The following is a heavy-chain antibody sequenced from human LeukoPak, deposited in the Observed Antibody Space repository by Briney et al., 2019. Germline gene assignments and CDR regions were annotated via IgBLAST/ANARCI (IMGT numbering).Heavy chain of an antibody. D-gene: IGHD4-11*01. Sequence: GGSLRLSCAASGFTFSSYWMSWVRQAPGKGLEWVANIKQDGSEKYYVGSVKGRFTISRDNAKNSLYLQMNSLRAEDTAVYYCARLHDYSNYDAFDIWGQGTMITVSS. V-gene: IGHV3-7*01. CDR2: IKQDGSEK. CDR3: ARLHDYSNYDAFDI. J-gene: IGHJ3*02. CDR1: GFTFSSYW.